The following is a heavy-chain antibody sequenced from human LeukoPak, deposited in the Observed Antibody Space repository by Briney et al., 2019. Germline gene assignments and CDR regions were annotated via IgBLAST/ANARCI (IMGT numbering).Heavy chain of an antibody. V-gene: IGHV4-59*01. CDR3: ARDRGAAAFDY. J-gene: IGHJ4*02. CDR2: IYYSGST. D-gene: IGHD6-13*01. Sequence: SETLSLTCTVSGGSISSYYWSWIRQPPGKGLEWIGYIYYSGSTNYNPSLKSRVTISVDTSKNQFSLKLSSVTAADTAVYYCARDRGAAAFDYWGQGTLVTVSS. CDR1: GGSISSYY.